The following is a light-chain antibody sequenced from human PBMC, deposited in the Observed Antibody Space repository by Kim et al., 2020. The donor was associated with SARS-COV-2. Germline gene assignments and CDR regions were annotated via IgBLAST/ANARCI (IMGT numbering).Light chain of an antibody. Sequence: QRVTISCTGSSSNIGAGYDVQWYQQLPGTAPKLLIYGNNNRPSGVPDRISGSKSGTSASLAITGLQAEDEADYCCQSYDSSLSGYVFGTGTKVTIL. J-gene: IGLJ1*01. CDR1: SSNIGAGYD. V-gene: IGLV1-40*01. CDR2: GNN. CDR3: QSYDSSLSGYV.